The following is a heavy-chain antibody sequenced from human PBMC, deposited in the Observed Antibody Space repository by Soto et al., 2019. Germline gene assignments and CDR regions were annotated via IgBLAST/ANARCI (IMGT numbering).Heavy chain of an antibody. CDR3: ARDRQFSHPRGGMDV. J-gene: IGHJ6*02. Sequence: GSLRLSCAASGFTFSSYAMNWVRQAPGKGLEWVSAISGTGYNTYYAYSRKGRFTISRDNSKNTLSLQMNSLRAEDTAVYYCARDRQFSHPRGGMDVWGQGTTVTVS. CDR1: GFTFSSYA. V-gene: IGHV3-23*01. D-gene: IGHD3-10*01. CDR2: ISGTGYNT.